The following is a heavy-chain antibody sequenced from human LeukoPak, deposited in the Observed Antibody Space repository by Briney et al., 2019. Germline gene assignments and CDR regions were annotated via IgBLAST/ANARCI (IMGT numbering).Heavy chain of an antibody. CDR2: IYSNGNT. D-gene: IGHD4-17*01. Sequence: PSETLSLTCSVSGGSISSTGHYWGWIRQSPEKGLDWIGSIYSNGNTYYNPSVKSRVTMSVDTSKNQFSLKLTPMTAAETAVYYCARSATVTTGYFDYWGQGALVTVSS. J-gene: IGHJ4*02. CDR3: ARSATVTTGYFDY. CDR1: GGSISSTGHY. V-gene: IGHV4-39*07.